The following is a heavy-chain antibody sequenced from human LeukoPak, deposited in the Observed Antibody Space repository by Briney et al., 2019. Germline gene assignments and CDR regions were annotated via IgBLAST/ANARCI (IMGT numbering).Heavy chain of an antibody. CDR1: GFTFSSYG. CDR3: ARDHYGDYVFDY. CDR2: IRYDGSNK. J-gene: IGHJ4*02. V-gene: IGHV3-30*02. Sequence: PGGSLRLSCAASGFTFSSYGMHWVRQAPGKGLEWVAFIRYDGSNKYYADSVKGRFTTSRDNAKNTLYLQMNSLRAEDTAVYYCARDHYGDYVFDYWGQGTLVTVSS. D-gene: IGHD4-17*01.